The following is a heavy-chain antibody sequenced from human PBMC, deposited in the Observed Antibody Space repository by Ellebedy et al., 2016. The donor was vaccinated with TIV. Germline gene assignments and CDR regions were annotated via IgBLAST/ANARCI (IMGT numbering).Heavy chain of an antibody. Sequence: SGPTLVKPTQTLTLTCTCSGFSLRTRGVGVGWIRQPPGKALEWLALIYYNDNKYYRPSLKSRLTVTRDTTKNQVVLTVTNMDPVDTATYYCAHHYSSSWYPVYWGQGTLVTVSS. CDR3: AHHYSSSWYPVY. CDR2: IYYNDNK. J-gene: IGHJ4*02. D-gene: IGHD6-13*01. CDR1: GFSLRTRGVG. V-gene: IGHV2-5*01.